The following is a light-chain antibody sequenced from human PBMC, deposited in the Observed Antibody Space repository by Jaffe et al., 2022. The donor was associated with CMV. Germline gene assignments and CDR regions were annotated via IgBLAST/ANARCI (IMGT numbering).Light chain of an antibody. Sequence: EIMMTQSPATLSVSPGERATLSCRASQSVSSNLAWYQQKPGQAPRLLIYGASTRATGIPARFSGSGSGTEFTLTISSLQSEDFAVYYCQQYNSWLSITFGQGTRLEIK. CDR3: QQYNSWLSIT. CDR2: GAS. CDR1: QSVSSN. J-gene: IGKJ5*01. V-gene: IGKV3-15*01.